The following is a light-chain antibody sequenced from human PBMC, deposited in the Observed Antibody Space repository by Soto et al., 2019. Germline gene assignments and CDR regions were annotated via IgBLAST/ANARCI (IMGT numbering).Light chain of an antibody. CDR1: SSNIGSHT. V-gene: IGLV1-44*01. J-gene: IGLJ2*01. CDR2: SDN. Sequence: QSVLTQPYSASGTPGQRVTISCSGSSSNIGSHTLNWYQQLPGSAPSLLIYSDNQPPSGVPDRFSGSTSGTSASLAISGLQSEDEAEYYCAAWDDTLNAAVFGGGTKLTVL. CDR3: AAWDDTLNAAV.